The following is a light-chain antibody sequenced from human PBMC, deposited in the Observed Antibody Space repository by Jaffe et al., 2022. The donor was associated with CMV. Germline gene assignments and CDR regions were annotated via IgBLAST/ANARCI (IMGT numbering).Light chain of an antibody. V-gene: IGLV3-10*01. CDR3: FSADSSGNQWGV. CDR1: ALPKKY. J-gene: IGLJ2*01. CDR2: EDN. Sequence: SYELTQPPSVSVSPGQSARITCFGDALPKKYAYWYQQKSGQAPVLVIFEDNKRPSGIPGRFSGSSSGTMATLTINGAQVEDEADYYCFSADSSGNQWGVFGGGTKLTVL.